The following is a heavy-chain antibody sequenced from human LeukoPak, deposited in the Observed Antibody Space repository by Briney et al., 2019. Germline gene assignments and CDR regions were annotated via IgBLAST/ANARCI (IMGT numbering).Heavy chain of an antibody. CDR2: INHSGST. CDR3: AGIAAAGPRRDY. V-gene: IGHV4-39*07. D-gene: IGHD6-13*01. CDR1: VGSISSSSYY. Sequence: SETLSLTCTVSVGSISSSSYYWGWIRQPPGKGLEWIGEINHSGSTNYNPSLKSRVTISVDTSKNQFSLKLSSVTAADTAVYYCAGIAAAGPRRDYWGQGTLVTVSS. J-gene: IGHJ4*02.